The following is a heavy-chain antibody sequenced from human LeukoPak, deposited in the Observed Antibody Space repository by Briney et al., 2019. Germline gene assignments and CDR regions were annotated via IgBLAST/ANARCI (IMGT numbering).Heavy chain of an antibody. Sequence: GGSLRLSCAASGFTVSSNYMSWVRQAPGKGLEWVSVIYSGGSTYYADSVKGRFTISRDNSKNTLYLQMNSLRAEDTAVYYCARKTEQLWTNWFDPWGQRNLVTVSS. V-gene: IGHV3-53*01. CDR2: IYSGGST. CDR3: ARKTEQLWTNWFDP. D-gene: IGHD2-21*01. CDR1: GFTVSSNY. J-gene: IGHJ5*02.